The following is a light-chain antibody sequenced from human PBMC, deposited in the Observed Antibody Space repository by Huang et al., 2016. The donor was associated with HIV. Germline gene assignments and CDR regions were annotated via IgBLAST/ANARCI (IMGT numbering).Light chain of an antibody. V-gene: IGKV1-39*01. Sequence: DIQMTQSPSALSASVGDSFTITCRTRQSDSNSFNWYQQKPGKAPELLIYASSLQAWVASRFSGSGSGTDFTLIISSLQPEDFATYYCQQSYISPWTFGQGTKVDLK. CDR1: QSDSNS. J-gene: IGKJ1*01. CDR3: QQSYISPWT. CDR2: AS.